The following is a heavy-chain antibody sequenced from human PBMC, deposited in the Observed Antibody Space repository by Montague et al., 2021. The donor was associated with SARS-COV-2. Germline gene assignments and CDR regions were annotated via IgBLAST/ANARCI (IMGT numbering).Heavy chain of an antibody. D-gene: IGHD3-10*01. Sequence: SLRLSCAASGITLTNYAMFWVRQAPGKGLEWVSALSSSGESTNYADSVKGRFTISRDTSKNTLYLQMNSLRVEDTAVYYCAKIDYTSGSYWEPDFDYWGQGTLVTVSS. CDR3: AKIDYTSGSYWEPDFDY. V-gene: IGHV3-23*01. J-gene: IGHJ4*02. CDR2: LSSSGEST. CDR1: GITLTNYA.